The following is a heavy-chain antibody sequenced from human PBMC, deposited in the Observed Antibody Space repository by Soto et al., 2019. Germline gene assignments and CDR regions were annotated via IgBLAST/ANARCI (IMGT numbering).Heavy chain of an antibody. Sequence: QVHLVQSGAEVKKPGASVKVSCKGSGYAFITYGITWVRQAPGQGLEWMGWISAHNGNTNYAQKLQGRVTVTRDTSTSTAYMELRSLRTDDTAVYYCARGRYGDYWGHGALVTVSS. CDR3: ARGRYGDY. V-gene: IGHV1-18*01. D-gene: IGHD1-1*01. CDR1: GYAFITYG. J-gene: IGHJ4*01. CDR2: ISAHNGNT.